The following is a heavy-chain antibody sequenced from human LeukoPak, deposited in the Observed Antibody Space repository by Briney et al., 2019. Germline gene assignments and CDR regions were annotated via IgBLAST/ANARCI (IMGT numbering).Heavy chain of an antibody. J-gene: IGHJ6*02. V-gene: IGHV4-30-2*01. CDR3: ARAPYQLLAGSGLYYYYGMDV. CDR2: IYHSGST. CDR1: GGSISSGGYS. Sequence: TSETLSLTCAVSGGSISSGGYSWSWIRQPPGKGLEWIGYIYHSGSTYYNPSLKSRVTISVDRSKSQFSLKLSSVTAADTAVYYCARAPYQLLAGSGLYYYYGMDVWGQGTTVTVSS. D-gene: IGHD2-2*01.